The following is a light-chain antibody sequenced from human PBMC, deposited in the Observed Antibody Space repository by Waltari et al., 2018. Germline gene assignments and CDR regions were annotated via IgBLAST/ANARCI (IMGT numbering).Light chain of an antibody. CDR3: NSYISSSTLEL. V-gene: IGLV2-14*03. Sequence: YPQTPGKAPKPMIYGVSKRPSGVSNPFPGSKAGNTASLTNPGLQAEDEADYYFNSYISSSTLELFGGGTSLTVL. CDR2: GVS. J-gene: IGLJ2*01.